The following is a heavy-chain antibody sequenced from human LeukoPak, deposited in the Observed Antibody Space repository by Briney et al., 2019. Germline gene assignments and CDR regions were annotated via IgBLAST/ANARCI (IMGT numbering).Heavy chain of an antibody. CDR2: IYPGDSDT. V-gene: IGHV5-51*01. D-gene: IGHD3-9*01. CDR3: ARQNILTGYYKWAFDI. J-gene: IGHJ3*02. Sequence: GESLKISCKGSEYSFTNYWIGWVRQMPGKGLERMGIIYPGDSDTRYSPSFQGPVTISADKSISTAYLQWSSLKASDTAMYYCARQNILTGYYKWAFDIWGQGTMVTVSS. CDR1: EYSFTNYW.